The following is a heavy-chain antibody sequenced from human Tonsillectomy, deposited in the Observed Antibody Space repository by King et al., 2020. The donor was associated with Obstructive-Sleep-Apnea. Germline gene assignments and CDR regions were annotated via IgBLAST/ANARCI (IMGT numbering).Heavy chain of an antibody. Sequence: LQLQESGPGLVKPSETLSLTCTVSGDSISSSTYFWGWIRQPPGKGLDWIGTIYNNGSTYYNPSLKSRVTISMDTSRNQFSLKLSSVTAADTAVYYCAEIRDVWGQGTTVTVSS. D-gene: IGHD3-3*02. V-gene: IGHV4-39*07. CDR1: GDSISSSTYF. CDR2: IYNNGST. J-gene: IGHJ6*02. CDR3: AEIRDV.